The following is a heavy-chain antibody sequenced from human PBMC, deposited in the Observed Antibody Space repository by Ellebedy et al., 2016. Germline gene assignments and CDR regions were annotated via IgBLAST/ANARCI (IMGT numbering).Heavy chain of an antibody. Sequence: ASVKVSCKASGYTFTNYAMNWVRQAPGQGLEWMGWINTNTGNPTYAQGFTGRFVSSLDTSVSTAYLQISSLKAEDTAVYYCVWSGYWSHFDYWGQGTLVTVSS. CDR3: VWSGYWSHFDY. J-gene: IGHJ4*02. D-gene: IGHD3-3*01. CDR1: GYTFTNYA. V-gene: IGHV7-4-1*02. CDR2: INTNTGNP.